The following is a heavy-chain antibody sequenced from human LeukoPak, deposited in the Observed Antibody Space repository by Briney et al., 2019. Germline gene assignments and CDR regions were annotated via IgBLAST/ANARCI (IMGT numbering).Heavy chain of an antibody. CDR2: FDPEDGET. Sequence: EASVKVSCKVSGYTLTELSMHWVRQAPGKGLEWMGGFDPEDGETINAQKFQGRVTMTEDTSTDTAYMELSSLRSEDTAVYYCATDRGDYYGSGRGWFDPWGQGTLVTVSS. J-gene: IGHJ5*02. D-gene: IGHD3-10*01. V-gene: IGHV1-24*01. CDR3: ATDRGDYYGSGRGWFDP. CDR1: GYTLTELS.